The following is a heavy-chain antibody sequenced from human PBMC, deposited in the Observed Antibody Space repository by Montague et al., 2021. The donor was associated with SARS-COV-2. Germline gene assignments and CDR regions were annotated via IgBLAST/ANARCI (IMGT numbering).Heavy chain of an antibody. CDR2: VYFSGFT. Sequence: SETLSLTCTVSGGSISSSDYYWGWIRQPPGKGLEWIGSVYFSGFTYYNPSLKSRVTIPVDTSKNQLSLKLSSATAAATAVYYCARHGARAEGRLSWFDPWGQGTLVTVSS. CDR1: GGSISSSDYY. D-gene: IGHD4/OR15-4a*01. V-gene: IGHV4-39*01. J-gene: IGHJ5*02. CDR3: ARHGARAEGRLSWFDP.